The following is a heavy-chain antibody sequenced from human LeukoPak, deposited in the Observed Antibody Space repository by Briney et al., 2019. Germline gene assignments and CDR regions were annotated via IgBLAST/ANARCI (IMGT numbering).Heavy chain of an antibody. D-gene: IGHD2-2*01. V-gene: IGHV1-18*01. Sequence: ASVKVSCKASGGTFSSYGISWVRQAPGQGLEWMGWISAYNGNTNYAQKLQGRVTMTTDTSTSTAYMELRSLRSDDTAVYYCALTGYCSSTSCLYNWFDPWGQGTLVTVSS. J-gene: IGHJ5*02. CDR3: ALTGYCSSTSCLYNWFDP. CDR2: ISAYNGNT. CDR1: GGTFSSYG.